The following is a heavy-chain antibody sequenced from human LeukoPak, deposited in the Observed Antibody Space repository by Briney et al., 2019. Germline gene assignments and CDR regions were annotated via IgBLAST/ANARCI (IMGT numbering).Heavy chain of an antibody. CDR1: GFTFSSQA. D-gene: IGHD7-27*01. CDR3: ANKLTGTLFDY. V-gene: IGHV3-23*01. J-gene: IGHJ4*02. CDR2: IGGSGGST. Sequence: GGSLRLSCAASGFTFSSQAMSWVRLAPGKGLEWVSDIGGSGGSTYYADSVKGRFTISRDNSKNTLYLQMNSLRAEDTAVYYCANKLTGTLFDYWGQGTLVTVSS.